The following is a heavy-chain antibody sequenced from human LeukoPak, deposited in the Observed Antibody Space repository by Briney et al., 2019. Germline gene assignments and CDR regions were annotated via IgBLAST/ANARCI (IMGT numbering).Heavy chain of an antibody. CDR3: AKSAKRLAPDAFDI. CDR1: GDSVSSNSAA. CDR2: TYYRSKWYN. Sequence: SQTLSLTCAISGDSVSSNSAAWNWIRQSPSRGLEWLGRTYYRSKWYNDYAVSVKSRIIINPDTSRNQFSLKLTSVTAADAAVYYCAKSAKRLAPDAFDIWGQGTMVTVSS. V-gene: IGHV6-1*01. J-gene: IGHJ3*02.